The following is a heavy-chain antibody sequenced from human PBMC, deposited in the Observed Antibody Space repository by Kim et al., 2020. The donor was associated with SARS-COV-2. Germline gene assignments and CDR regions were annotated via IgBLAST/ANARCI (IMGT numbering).Heavy chain of an antibody. CDR3: ARGVPFDY. V-gene: IGHV5-51*01. CDR2: IYPDDSDT. CDR1: GYRFANYW. J-gene: IGHJ4*02. Sequence: GESLKISCKGSGYRFANYWIGWVRQMPGKGLEWMGIIYPDDSDTRYSPSFQGQVTISADKSISTAYLQWNSLKASDTAIYYCARGVPFDYWGQGSLVTVSS.